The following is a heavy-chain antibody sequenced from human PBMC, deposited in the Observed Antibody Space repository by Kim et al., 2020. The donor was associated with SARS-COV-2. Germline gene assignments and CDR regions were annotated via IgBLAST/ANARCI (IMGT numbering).Heavy chain of an antibody. CDR3: ARGPSSSGWYYYGMDV. CDR1: GFTFSSYG. V-gene: IGHV3-33*01. Sequence: GGSLRLSCAASGFTFSSYGMHWVRQAPGKGLEWVAVIWYDGSNKYYADSVKGRFTISRDNSKNTLYLQMNSLRAEDTAVYYCARGPSSSGWYYYGMDVWGQGTTVTVSS. J-gene: IGHJ6*02. CDR2: IWYDGSNK. D-gene: IGHD6-19*01.